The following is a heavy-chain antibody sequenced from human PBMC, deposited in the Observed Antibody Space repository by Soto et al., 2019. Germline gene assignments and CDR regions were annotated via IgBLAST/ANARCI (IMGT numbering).Heavy chain of an antibody. V-gene: IGHV2-5*02. Sequence: QITLKESGPTLVKPTQTLTLTCTFSGFSLTTTDMGVGWIRQPPGKALEWLALIYWDDEKRYSPSLKSRLTITKDTSKNQVVLTMTNMDPVDTATYYCAHSVAHQGQGSGYYGADCWGQGTLVTVSS. CDR3: AHSVAHQGQGSGYYGADC. CDR1: GFSLTTTDMG. CDR2: IYWDDEK. D-gene: IGHD5-12*01. J-gene: IGHJ4*02.